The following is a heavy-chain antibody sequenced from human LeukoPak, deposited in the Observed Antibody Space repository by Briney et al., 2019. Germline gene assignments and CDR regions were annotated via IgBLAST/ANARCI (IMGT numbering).Heavy chain of an antibody. Sequence: GGSLRLSCAASGFTFSSYWMHWVRHAPGKGLVWVSRINSDGSSTNYADSVKGRFTISRDNAKNTLYLQMNSLRAEDTAVYYCARVPITLAGTKDAKYFQHWGQGTLVTVSS. D-gene: IGHD6-19*01. J-gene: IGHJ1*01. V-gene: IGHV3-74*01. CDR2: INSDGSST. CDR1: GFTFSSYW. CDR3: ARVPITLAGTKDAKYFQH.